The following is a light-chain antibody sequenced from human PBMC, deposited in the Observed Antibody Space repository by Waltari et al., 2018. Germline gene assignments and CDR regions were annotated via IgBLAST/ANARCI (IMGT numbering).Light chain of an antibody. Sequence: DIQMTQSPSTLSASVGDRVTSTCRASQSISSWLAWYQQRPGKAPKVLIYDASRLESGVPSRFSGSGSGTEFTLTISSLQPDDFATYYCQQYNSYSYTFGQGTKLEIK. CDR1: QSISSW. CDR3: QQYNSYSYT. CDR2: DAS. V-gene: IGKV1-5*01. J-gene: IGKJ2*01.